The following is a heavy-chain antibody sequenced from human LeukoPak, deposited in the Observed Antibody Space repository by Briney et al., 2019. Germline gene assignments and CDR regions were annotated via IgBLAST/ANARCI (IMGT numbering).Heavy chain of an antibody. J-gene: IGHJ6*03. D-gene: IGHD6-6*01. CDR3: ARFLTGQLDYYYYYMDV. V-gene: IGHV3-20*04. CDR2: INWNGGST. CDR1: GLTFDDYG. Sequence: AGGSLRLSCVDSGLTFDDYGMSWVRQAPGKGLEWVSGINWNGGSTGYADSVKGRFTISRDNAKNSLYLQMNSLRAEDTALYYCARFLTGQLDYYYYYMDVWGKGTTVTVSS.